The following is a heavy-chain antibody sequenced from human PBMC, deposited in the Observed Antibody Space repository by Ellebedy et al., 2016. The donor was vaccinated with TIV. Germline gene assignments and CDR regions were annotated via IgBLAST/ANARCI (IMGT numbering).Heavy chain of an antibody. CDR2: VYGNDDK. V-gene: IGHV2-5*01. J-gene: IGHJ4*02. CDR1: GFSLTTNQVV. Sequence: SGPTLVKPTQTLTLTCTFSGFSLTTNQVVVGWVRQPPGQALEWPAFVYGNDDKRYSPSLRTRVTLTKDTPKNQVVLTITNMDPVDTATYFCVHRTTVTSVDYWGRGTLVTVSS. CDR3: VHRTTVTSVDY. D-gene: IGHD4-17*01.